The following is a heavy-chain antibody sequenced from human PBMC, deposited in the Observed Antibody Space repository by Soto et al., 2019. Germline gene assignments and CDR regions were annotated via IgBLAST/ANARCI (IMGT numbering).Heavy chain of an antibody. CDR3: ARXPRYCSGGSRYSRWFDP. D-gene: IGHD2-15*01. CDR1: GYTFTSYD. J-gene: IGHJ5*02. Sequence: ASVKVSCKASGYTFTSYDINWVRQATGQGLEWMGWMNPNSGNTGYAQKFQGRVTMTRNTSISTAYMELSSLRSEDTAVYYCARXPRYCSGGSRYSRWFDPWGQGTLVTVSS. CDR2: MNPNSGNT. V-gene: IGHV1-8*01.